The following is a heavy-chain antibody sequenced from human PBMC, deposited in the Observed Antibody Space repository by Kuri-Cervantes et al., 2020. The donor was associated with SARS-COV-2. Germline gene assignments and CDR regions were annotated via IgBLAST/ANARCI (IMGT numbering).Heavy chain of an antibody. D-gene: IGHD1-1*01. Sequence: SGPTLVKPTETLTLTCTFSGFSLSNARMGVRWIRQPPGKALEWLARIDWDDDKYSSTSLKTRLTISKDTSKNQVVLTMTNMEPVDTATYYCARRLLNLEAFDIWGQGTMVTVSS. CDR1: GFSLSNARMG. J-gene: IGHJ3*02. V-gene: IGHV2-70*12. CDR3: ARRLLNLEAFDI. CDR2: IDWDDDK.